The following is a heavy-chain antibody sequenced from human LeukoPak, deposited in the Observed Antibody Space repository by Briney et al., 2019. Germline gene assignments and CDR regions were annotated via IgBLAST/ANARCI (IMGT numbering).Heavy chain of an antibody. D-gene: IGHD5-12*01. V-gene: IGHV3-21*01. CDR1: RFTFSSYS. Sequence: GGSLRLSCVASRFTFSSYSMNWVRQAPGEGLEWVSSISSSSSYIYYADSVKGRFTISRDNAKNSLYLQMNSLRAEDTAVYYCARGDGYNYHGNGYWGQGTLVTVSS. J-gene: IGHJ4*02. CDR3: ARGDGYNYHGNGY. CDR2: ISSSSSYI.